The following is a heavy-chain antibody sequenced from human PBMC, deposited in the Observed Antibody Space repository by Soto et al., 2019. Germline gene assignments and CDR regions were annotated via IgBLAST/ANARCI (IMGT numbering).Heavy chain of an antibody. D-gene: IGHD3-9*01. J-gene: IGHJ6*02. CDR1: GGTFSSYA. CDR2: IIPIFGTA. V-gene: IGHV1-69*01. CDR3: ARDQGLVTEAAAVPYYYYGMDV. Sequence: QVQLVQSGAEVKKPGSSVKVSCKASGGTFSSYAISWVRQAPGQGLEWMGGIIPIFGTANYAQKFQGRVTITADESTSTAYMELSSLRSEDTAVYYCARDQGLVTEAAAVPYYYYGMDVWGQGTTVTVSS.